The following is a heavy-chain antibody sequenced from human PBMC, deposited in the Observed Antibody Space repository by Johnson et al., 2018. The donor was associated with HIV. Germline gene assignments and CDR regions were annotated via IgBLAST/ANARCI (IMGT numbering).Heavy chain of an antibody. CDR2: ISGSGGST. D-gene: IGHD6-19*01. CDR1: GFTFSSYG. V-gene: IGHV3-23*04. CDR3: ARDGSEWLVSIHAFDI. J-gene: IGHJ3*02. Sequence: VQLVESGGGVVQPGGSLRLSCAASGFTFSSYGMHWVRQAPGKGLEWVSAISGSGGSTYYADSVKGRFTIPRDNSKNTLYLQMNSLRAEDTALYYCARDGSEWLVSIHAFDIWGQGTMVTVSS.